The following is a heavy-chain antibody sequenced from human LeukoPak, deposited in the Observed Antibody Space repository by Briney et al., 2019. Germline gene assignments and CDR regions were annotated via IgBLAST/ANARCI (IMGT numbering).Heavy chain of an antibody. CDR2: IYYSGST. Sequence: PSETLSLTCTVSGGSISSSSYYWGWIRQPPGKGLEWIGSIYYSGSTYYNPSLKSRVTISVDTSKNQFSLKLNSVTAADTAVYYCARRLGNSSGWADAFDIWGQGTMVTVSA. J-gene: IGHJ3*02. D-gene: IGHD6-19*01. CDR3: ARRLGNSSGWADAFDI. V-gene: IGHV4-39*01. CDR1: GGSISSSSYY.